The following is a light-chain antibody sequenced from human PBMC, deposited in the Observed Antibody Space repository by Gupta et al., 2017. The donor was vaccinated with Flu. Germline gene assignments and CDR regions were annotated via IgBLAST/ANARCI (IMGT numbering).Light chain of an antibody. CDR1: QSGLYKSNSRDY. CDR3: QQDDNIPHN. V-gene: IGKV4-1*01. J-gene: IGKJ2*01. Sequence: DIVMTQSPDSLAVSLGERATINCKSSQSGLYKSNSRDYLAWYQQKAGQPPKLLIFWASTRESGVPDRFSGSGSGTDFTLTISSLQAEDVAVYYCQQDDNIPHNFGQGTKLEIK. CDR2: WAS.